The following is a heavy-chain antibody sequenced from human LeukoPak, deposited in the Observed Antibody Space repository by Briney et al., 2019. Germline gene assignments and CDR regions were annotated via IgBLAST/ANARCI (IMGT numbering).Heavy chain of an antibody. CDR3: ATDHSMANTAWWFDP. CDR1: GGTFSSYA. D-gene: IGHD5-24*01. J-gene: IGHJ5*02. Sequence: SVKVSCKASGGTFSSYAISWVRQAPGQGLERMGGIIPIFGTANYAQKFQGRITMSRDTSTSTVYMELSSLRSEDTAFYYCATDHSMANTAWWFDPWGQGTLVTVSS. V-gene: IGHV1-69*05. CDR2: IIPIFGTA.